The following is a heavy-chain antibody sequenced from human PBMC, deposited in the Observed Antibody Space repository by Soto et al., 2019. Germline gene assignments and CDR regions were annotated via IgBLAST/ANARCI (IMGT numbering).Heavy chain of an antibody. D-gene: IGHD6-13*01. Sequence: SVKVSFKASGFTLSSSAVHWVRQARGQRLEWIGWIVVGSANTNYAQKFQDRVTISRDMSRSTAYMEVSRLRSEDTAVYYCAAGGIGVHLVRSNVYYYYGMDVSGQGTTVTVSS. CDR3: AAGGIGVHLVRSNVYYYYGMDV. CDR1: GFTLSSSA. V-gene: IGHV1-58*01. J-gene: IGHJ6*02. CDR2: IVVGSANT.